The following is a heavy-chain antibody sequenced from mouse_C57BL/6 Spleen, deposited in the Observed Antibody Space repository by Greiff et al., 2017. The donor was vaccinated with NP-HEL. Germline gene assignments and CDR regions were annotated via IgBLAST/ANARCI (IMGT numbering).Heavy chain of an antibody. V-gene: IGHV1-53*01. Sequence: VQLQQSGAELMKPGASVKLSCKASGYTFTSYWMHWVKQRPGQGLEWIGNINPSNGGTNYNEKFKSKATLTVDKSSSTAYMQLSSLTSEDSAVYYCARGSDYGSSFFDYWGQGTTLTVSS. J-gene: IGHJ2*01. CDR3: ARGSDYGSSFFDY. D-gene: IGHD1-1*01. CDR1: GYTFTSYW. CDR2: INPSNGGT.